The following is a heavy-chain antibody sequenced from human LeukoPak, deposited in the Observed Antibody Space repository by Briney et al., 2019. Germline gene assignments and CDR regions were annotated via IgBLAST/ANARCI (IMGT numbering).Heavy chain of an antibody. CDR3: ASYGSGSYYWAAFVY. CDR1: GGSISSSSYY. CDR2: IYYSGST. D-gene: IGHD3-10*01. J-gene: IGHJ4*02. Sequence: KPSETLSLTCTVSGGSISSSSYYWGWIRQPPGKGLEWIGSIYYSGSTYYNPSLKSRVTISVDTSKNQFSLKLSSVTAADTAVYYCASYGSGSYYWAAFVYWGQGTLVTVSS. V-gene: IGHV4-39*01.